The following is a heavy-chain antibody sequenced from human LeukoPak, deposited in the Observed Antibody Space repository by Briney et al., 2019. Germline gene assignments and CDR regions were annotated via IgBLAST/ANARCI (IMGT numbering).Heavy chain of an antibody. V-gene: IGHV4-59*08. Sequence: SETLSLTCTVSGGSISSYYWSWIRQPPGKGLEWIGYIYYSGSTNYNPSLKSRVTISVDTSKNQFSLKLSSVTAADTAVYYCACVADDGWNDRSGYFDYWGQGTLVTVSS. CDR3: ACVADDGWNDRSGYFDY. CDR1: GGSISSYY. CDR2: IYYSGST. J-gene: IGHJ4*02. D-gene: IGHD3-22*01.